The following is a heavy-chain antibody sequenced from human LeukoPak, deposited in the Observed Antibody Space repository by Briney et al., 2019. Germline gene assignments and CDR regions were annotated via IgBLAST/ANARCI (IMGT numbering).Heavy chain of an antibody. CDR2: TYYSGST. D-gene: IGHD3-10*01. CDR3: ARSNYYGSGSYYKGAFDI. V-gene: IGHV4-59*01. J-gene: IGHJ3*02. Sequence: SETLSLTCTVSGGSISSYYWSWIRQPPGKGLEWIGYTYYSGSTNYNPSLKSRVTISVDTSKNQFSLKLSSVTAADTAVYYCARSNYYGSGSYYKGAFDIWGQGTMVTVSS. CDR1: GGSISSYY.